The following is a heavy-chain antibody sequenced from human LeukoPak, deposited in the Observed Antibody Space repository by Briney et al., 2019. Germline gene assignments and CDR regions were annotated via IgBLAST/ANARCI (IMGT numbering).Heavy chain of an antibody. J-gene: IGHJ6*02. CDR1: GVSISSYY. V-gene: IGHV4-59*01. D-gene: IGHD3-10*01. Sequence: SETLSLTCAVSGVSISSYYWSWIRQPPGKGLEWIGYIYYSGSTNYNPSLKSRVTISVDTSKNQFSLKLSSVTAADTAVYYCARIPGVPYYYYGMDVWGQGTTVTVSS. CDR2: IYYSGST. CDR3: ARIPGVPYYYYGMDV.